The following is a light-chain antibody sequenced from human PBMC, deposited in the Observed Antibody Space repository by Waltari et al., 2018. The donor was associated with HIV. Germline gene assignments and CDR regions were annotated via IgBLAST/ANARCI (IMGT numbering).Light chain of an antibody. Sequence: LQMTQTLSSLSTSVGHRATITCRASQSISSYLNWYQQKPGKAPKLLIYAASSLQSGVPSRFSGSGSGTDFTLTISSLQPEDFATYYCQQSYSTPQYTFGQGTKLEIK. V-gene: IGKV1-39*01. J-gene: IGKJ2*01. CDR1: QSISSY. CDR2: AAS. CDR3: QQSYSTPQYT.